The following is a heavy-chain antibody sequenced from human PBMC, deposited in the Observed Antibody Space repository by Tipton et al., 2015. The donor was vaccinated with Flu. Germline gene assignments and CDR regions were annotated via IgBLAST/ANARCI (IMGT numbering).Heavy chain of an antibody. V-gene: IGHV4-59*08. Sequence: SLTCTVSGGSISTYYWSWIRQPPGKGLEWIGYIYYSGSTNYNPSLKSRVTISVDTSKNQFSLKLSSVTAADTAVYYCARHTGDSVRGVIDYWGQGTLVTVSS. D-gene: IGHD3-10*02. CDR3: ARHTGDSVRGVIDY. J-gene: IGHJ4*02. CDR2: IYYSGST. CDR1: GGSISTYY.